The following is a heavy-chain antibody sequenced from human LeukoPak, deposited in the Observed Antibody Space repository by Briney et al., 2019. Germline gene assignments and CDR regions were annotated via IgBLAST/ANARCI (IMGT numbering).Heavy chain of an antibody. CDR1: GFTFDDYA. V-gene: IGHV3-9*03. Sequence: GGSLRLSCAASGFTFDDYAMHWVRQAPGKGLEWVSGISWNSGSIGYADSVKGRFTISRDNAKNSLYLQMNSLRAEDMALYYCAKGSARLGYYLTDAFDIWGQGTMVTVSS. CDR3: AKGSARLGYYLTDAFDI. D-gene: IGHD3-22*01. CDR2: ISWNSGSI. J-gene: IGHJ3*02.